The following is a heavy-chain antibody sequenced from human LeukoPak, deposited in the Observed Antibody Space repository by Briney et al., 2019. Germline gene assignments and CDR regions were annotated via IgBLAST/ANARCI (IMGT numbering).Heavy chain of an antibody. CDR2: ISGTGGST. CDR1: GFTFGSYA. J-gene: IGHJ6*02. D-gene: IGHD3-10*01. Sequence: GGSLRLPCAASGFTFGSYAMSWVRQAPGKGLEWVSAISGTGGSTYYADSVRGRFTISRDNSKNTLYLQMNSLRAEDTALYYCAKARFAPSNYYFYSGMDVWGQGTTVTVSS. V-gene: IGHV3-23*01. CDR3: AKARFAPSNYYFYSGMDV.